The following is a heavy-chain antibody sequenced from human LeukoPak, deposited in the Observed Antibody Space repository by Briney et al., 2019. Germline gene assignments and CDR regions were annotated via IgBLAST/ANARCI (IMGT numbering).Heavy chain of an antibody. CDR1: GGSISSYY. Sequence: SETLSLTCTVSGGSISSYYWSWVRQPPGKGLEWIGYIYYSGSTNYNPSLKSRVTISVDTSKNQFSLKLSSVTAADTAVYYCARGRVVTAQTYYFDYWGQGTLVTVSS. J-gene: IGHJ4*02. CDR3: ARGRVVTAQTYYFDY. V-gene: IGHV4-59*01. D-gene: IGHD2-21*02. CDR2: IYYSGST.